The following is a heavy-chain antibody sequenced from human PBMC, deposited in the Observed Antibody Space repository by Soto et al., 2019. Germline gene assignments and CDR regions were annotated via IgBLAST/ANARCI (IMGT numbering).Heavy chain of an antibody. V-gene: IGHV3-48*01. D-gene: IGHD3-10*01. CDR1: GFTFSSYS. Sequence: HPGGSLRLSCAASGFTFSSYSMNWVRQAPGKGLEWVSYISSSSSTIYYADSVKGRFTISRDNAKNSLYLQMNSLRAEDTAVYYCARDLWTYGMDVWGQGTTVTVSS. CDR3: ARDLWTYGMDV. J-gene: IGHJ6*02. CDR2: ISSSSSTI.